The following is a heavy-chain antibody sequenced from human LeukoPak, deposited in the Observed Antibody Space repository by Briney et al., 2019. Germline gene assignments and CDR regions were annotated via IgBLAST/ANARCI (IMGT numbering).Heavy chain of an antibody. CDR2: ISSSSSTI. J-gene: IGHJ4*02. Sequence: GGSLRLSCAASGFTFSSYSMNWVRQAPGKGLERVSYISSSSSTIYYADSVKGRFTISRDNAKNSLYLQMNSLRAEDTAVYYCARVVAAAGSHLDYWGQGTLVTVSS. V-gene: IGHV3-48*04. CDR3: ARVVAAAGSHLDY. CDR1: GFTFSSYS. D-gene: IGHD6-13*01.